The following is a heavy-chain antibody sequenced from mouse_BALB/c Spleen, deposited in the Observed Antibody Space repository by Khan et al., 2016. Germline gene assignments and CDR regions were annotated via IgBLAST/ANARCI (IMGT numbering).Heavy chain of an antibody. J-gene: IGHJ1*01. CDR2: INTYSGES. V-gene: IGHV9-3-1*01. D-gene: IGHD1-1*01. CDR3: ARYRYYYGSSRYFDV. CDR1: GYTFTNYG. Sequence: QIQLVQSGPELKKPGKTVKISCKASGYTFTNYGMNWVKQAPGKGLKWMGWINTYSGESTYADAFKGRFAFSLETAANTAYSQINKLKYEVTATYVCARYRYYYGSSRYFDVWVAGTTVTVSS.